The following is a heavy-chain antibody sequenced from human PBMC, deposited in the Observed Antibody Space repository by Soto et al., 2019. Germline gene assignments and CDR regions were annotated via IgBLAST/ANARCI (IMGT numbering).Heavy chain of an antibody. D-gene: IGHD1-1*01. J-gene: IGHJ4*02. V-gene: IGHV3-7*05. CDR2: IKEDGSEE. CDR1: GFTFSRYW. Sequence: GGSLRLSCAASGFTFSRYWMNWVRQAPGKGLEWVANIKEDGSEEYYVDSVKGRFTISRDNAKNSLYLQMNSLRDEDTAVYYCARGSRTTAFYWGQGTLVTVSS. CDR3: ARGSRTTAFY.